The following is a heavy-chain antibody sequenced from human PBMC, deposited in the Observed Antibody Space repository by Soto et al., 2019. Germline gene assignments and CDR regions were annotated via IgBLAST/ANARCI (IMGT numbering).Heavy chain of an antibody. V-gene: IGHV3-30*18. CDR1: GFTFSSYG. CDR2: ISYDGSNK. D-gene: IGHD3-3*01. CDR3: AKDRLTVLRFLEWLSYYMDV. Sequence: QVQLVESGGGVVQPGRSLRLSCAASGFTFSSYGMHWVRQAPGKGLEWVAVISYDGSNKYYADSVKGRFTISRDNSKNTLYLQMTSLRAEDTAVYYCAKDRLTVLRFLEWLSYYMDVWGKGTTVTVSS. J-gene: IGHJ6*03.